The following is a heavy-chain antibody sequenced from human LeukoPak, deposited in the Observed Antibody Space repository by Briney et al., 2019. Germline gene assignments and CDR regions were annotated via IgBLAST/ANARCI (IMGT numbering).Heavy chain of an antibody. Sequence: GGSLRLSCAASGFTFSSYAMNWVRQAPGKGLEWVAFIRYDGSNKYYADSVKGRFTISRDNSKNTLYLQMNSLRAEDTAVYYCAKDEIVVVPAAPFFDYWGQGTLVTVSS. CDR3: AKDEIVVVPAAPFFDY. D-gene: IGHD2-2*01. CDR2: IRYDGSNK. V-gene: IGHV3-30*02. CDR1: GFTFSSYA. J-gene: IGHJ4*02.